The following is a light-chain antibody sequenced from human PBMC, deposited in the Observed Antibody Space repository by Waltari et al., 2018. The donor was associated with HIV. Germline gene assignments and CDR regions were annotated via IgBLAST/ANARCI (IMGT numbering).Light chain of an antibody. CDR2: EDN. Sequence: SVSESPGKTVTISCTRSSGSVASNYVQWYQQRPGSSPTTVIYEDNQRPSGVPDRFSGSIDSSSNSASLTISGLKTEDEADYYCQSYDSRNHVVFGGGTKLTV. CDR1: SGSVASNY. J-gene: IGLJ2*01. CDR3: QSYDSRNHVV. V-gene: IGLV6-57*01.